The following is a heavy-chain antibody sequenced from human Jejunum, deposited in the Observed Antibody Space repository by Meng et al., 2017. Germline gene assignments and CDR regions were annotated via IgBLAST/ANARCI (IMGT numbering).Heavy chain of an antibody. CDR1: GDSISSSSYY. CDR3: ARFKMDSRGYHGAIDY. J-gene: IGHJ4*02. V-gene: IGHV4-39*07. Sequence: SETLSLTCTVSGDSISSSSYYWGWIRQPPGKGLEWIGSIHYTEITYYNPSLTSRVTISVDTSKNQFSLKLNFVTVADTAVHFCARFKMDSRGYHGAIDYWGQGTLVTVSS. D-gene: IGHD3-22*01. CDR2: IHYTEIT.